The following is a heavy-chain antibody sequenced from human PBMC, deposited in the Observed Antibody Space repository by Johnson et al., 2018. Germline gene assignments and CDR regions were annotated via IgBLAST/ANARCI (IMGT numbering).Heavy chain of an antibody. D-gene: IGHD6-19*01. CDR2: ISSSGST. CDR3: ARQSSGGYYGMDV. V-gene: IGHV4-39*01. J-gene: IGHJ6*02. Sequence: QVQLVESGPGLVKPSETLSLTCPVSGGSISSSSYYWGWIRQPPGKGLEWIGSISSSGSTYYNPSLKSRVTISVDTSKNQFSLKLSSVTAADTAVYYCARQSSGGYYGMDVWGQGTTVTVSS. CDR1: GGSISSSSYY.